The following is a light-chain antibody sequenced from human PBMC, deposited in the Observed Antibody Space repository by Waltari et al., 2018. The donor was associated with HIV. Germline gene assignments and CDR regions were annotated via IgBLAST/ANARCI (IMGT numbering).Light chain of an antibody. CDR2: GAS. Sequence: EIVLTQSPGTLSLSPGERATLSCRASQSVSSGYLAWYQQKPGQAPRLLIYGASSRATGFPDRFSGSGSGTDCTLTISRLEPEDFAVYYCQQYGGSPPVTFGQGTKVEIK. CDR1: QSVSSGY. V-gene: IGKV3-20*01. J-gene: IGKJ1*01. CDR3: QQYGGSPPVT.